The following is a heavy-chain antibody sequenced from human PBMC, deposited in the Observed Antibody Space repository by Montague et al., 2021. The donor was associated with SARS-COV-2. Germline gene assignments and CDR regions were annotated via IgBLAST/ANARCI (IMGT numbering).Heavy chain of an antibody. J-gene: IGHJ6*02. Sequence: SLRLSCAASGFTFSSYSMNWVRQAPGKGLEWVSYISSSSSTIYYADSVKGRFTISRDNAKNSLYLQMNILRAEDTAVYYCAREVVFLLSKGGMDVWGQGTTVTVSS. CDR1: GFTFSSYS. D-gene: IGHD2-2*01. CDR2: ISSSSSTI. V-gene: IGHV3-48*04. CDR3: AREVVFLLSKGGMDV.